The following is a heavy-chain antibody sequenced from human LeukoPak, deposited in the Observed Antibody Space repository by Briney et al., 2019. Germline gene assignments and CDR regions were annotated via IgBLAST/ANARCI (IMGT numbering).Heavy chain of an antibody. CDR2: IYHSGST. V-gene: IGHV4-59*01. D-gene: IGHD6-13*01. J-gene: IGHJ5*02. Sequence: SETLSLTCTVSGGSISSFYWSWIRQPPGKGLEWIGYIYHSGSTNCDPSLKSRVTISVDTSKNQFSLNLSSVTAADTAVYYCARGFSSSWYWFDPWGQGTLVTVSS. CDR1: GGSISSFY. CDR3: ARGFSSSWYWFDP.